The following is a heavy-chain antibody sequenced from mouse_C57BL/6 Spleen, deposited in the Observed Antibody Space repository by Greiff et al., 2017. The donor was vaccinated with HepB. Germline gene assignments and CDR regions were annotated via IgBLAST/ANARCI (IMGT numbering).Heavy chain of an antibody. V-gene: IGHV3-1*01. CDR3: ARDNYGNYIAY. J-gene: IGHJ3*01. CDR2: ISYSGST. D-gene: IGHD2-1*01. Sequence: DVQLQESGPGMVKPSQSLSLTCTVSGYSITSGYDWHWIRPFPGNKLEWMGYISYSGSTNYNPSLKSRISITHDTSKNHFFLKLNSVTTEDTATYYCARDNYGNYIAYWGQGTLVTVSA. CDR1: GYSITSGYD.